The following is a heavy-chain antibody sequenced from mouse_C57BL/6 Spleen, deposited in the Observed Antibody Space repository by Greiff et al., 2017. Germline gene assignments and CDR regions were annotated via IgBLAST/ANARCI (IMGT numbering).Heavy chain of an antibody. D-gene: IGHD1-1*01. CDR2: IWSGGST. Sequence: QVQLQQSGPGLVQPSQSLSITCTVSGFSLTSYGVHWVRQSPGKGLEWLGVIWSGGSTDYNAAFISRLSISKDNSKSQVFFKMNSLQADDTAIYYCASSLLRYPPWYFDVWGTGTTVTVSS. V-gene: IGHV2-2*01. CDR1: GFSLTSYG. CDR3: ASSLLRYPPWYFDV. J-gene: IGHJ1*03.